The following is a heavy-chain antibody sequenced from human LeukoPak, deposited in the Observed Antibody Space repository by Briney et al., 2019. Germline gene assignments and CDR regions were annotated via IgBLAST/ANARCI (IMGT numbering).Heavy chain of an antibody. CDR2: IYYSGST. Sequence: SETLSLTCTVSGGSISSSSYYWGWIRQPPGKGLEWIGSIYYSGSTYYNPSLKSRVSISVDTSKNQFSLRLSSVTAADTAVYYCARARDYYDSSGYYGAFDYWGQGTLVTVSS. CDR3: ARARDYYDSSGYYGAFDY. J-gene: IGHJ4*02. D-gene: IGHD3-22*01. CDR1: GGSISSSSYY. V-gene: IGHV4-39*07.